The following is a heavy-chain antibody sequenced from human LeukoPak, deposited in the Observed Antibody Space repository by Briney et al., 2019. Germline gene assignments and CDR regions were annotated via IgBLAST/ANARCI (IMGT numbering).Heavy chain of an antibody. CDR3: ARPGAIFAPVRQQPLIEDAFDI. CDR1: GGTFSSYA. CDR2: IIPILGMA. Sequence: GASVKVSCKASGGTFSSYAISWVRQAPGQGLEWMGRIIPILGMANYAQKFQGRVTITTDKSTSTAYMELSSLRSEDTAVYYCARPGAIFAPVRQQPLIEDAFDIWGQGTMVTVSS. D-gene: IGHD2-2*01. J-gene: IGHJ3*02. V-gene: IGHV1-69*04.